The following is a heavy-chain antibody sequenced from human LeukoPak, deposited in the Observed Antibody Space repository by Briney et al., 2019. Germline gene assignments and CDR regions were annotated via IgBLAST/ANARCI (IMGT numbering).Heavy chain of an antibody. CDR2: ISYDGSDQ. V-gene: IGHV3-30*03. CDR1: GFTFSTHG. J-gene: IGHJ4*02. CDR3: ARDDAVTTSSPFDY. Sequence: GGSLRLSCVGSGFTFSTHGMNWVRQAPGKGLEWVAVISYDGSDQYYADSVKGRFTISRDTSKNTLYLQVNSLRAEDTAVYYCARDDAVTTSSPFDYWGQGTLVTVSS. D-gene: IGHD4-17*01.